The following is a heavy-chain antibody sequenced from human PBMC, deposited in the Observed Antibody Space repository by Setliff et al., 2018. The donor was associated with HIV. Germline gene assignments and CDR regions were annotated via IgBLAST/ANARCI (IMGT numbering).Heavy chain of an antibody. CDR2: IQYSGST. J-gene: IGHJ3*02. D-gene: IGHD6-13*01. Sequence: SETLSLTCPVSGGSISGGVHYWSWIRQHPGKGLEWIGYIQYSGSTYYNPSLKSQVTITVDTSKKRLSLKLSSVTSSDAAVYYCARAMSSSWYIDGFDIWGQGTVVTVSS. CDR3: ARAMSSSWYIDGFDI. V-gene: IGHV4-31*01. CDR1: GGSISGGVHY.